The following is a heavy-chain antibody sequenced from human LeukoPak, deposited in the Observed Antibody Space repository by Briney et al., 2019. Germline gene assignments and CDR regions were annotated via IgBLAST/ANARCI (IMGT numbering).Heavy chain of an antibody. Sequence: SVKVSCKASGGTFSSYAISWVRQAPGQGLEWMGGIIPIFGTANYAQKFRGRVTITADKSTSTAYMELSSLRSEDTAVYYCARANRDEGYCSGGSCYQTYYYYYMDVWGKGTTVTVSS. V-gene: IGHV1-69*06. D-gene: IGHD2-15*01. CDR3: ARANRDEGYCSGGSCYQTYYYYYMDV. J-gene: IGHJ6*03. CDR1: GGTFSSYA. CDR2: IIPIFGTA.